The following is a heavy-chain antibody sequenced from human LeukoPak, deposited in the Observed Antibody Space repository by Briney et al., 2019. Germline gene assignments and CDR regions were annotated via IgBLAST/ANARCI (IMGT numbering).Heavy chain of an antibody. V-gene: IGHV4-4*02. CDR2: IYHSGST. D-gene: IGHD3-22*01. J-gene: IGHJ6*02. CDR1: GGSISSSNW. Sequence: SETLSLTCAVSGGSISSSNWWSWVRQPPGKGLEWIGKIYHSGSTNYNPSLKSRVTISVDKSKDQFSLKLSSVTAADTAVYYCARGPYYYDSSGYYIPYYGMDVWGQGTTVTVSS. CDR3: ARGPYYYDSSGYYIPYYGMDV.